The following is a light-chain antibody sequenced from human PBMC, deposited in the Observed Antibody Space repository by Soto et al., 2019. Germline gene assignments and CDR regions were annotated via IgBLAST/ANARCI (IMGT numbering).Light chain of an antibody. CDR1: SGSIASNY. Sequence: FMLTQPHSVSESPGKTVTISCTRSSGSIASNYVQWYQQRPGSAPTTVIYEDNQRPSAVPDRFSGSIDSSSNSASLTISGLKTEDEADYYCQSYDNSNVVFGGGTKLTVL. J-gene: IGLJ2*01. V-gene: IGLV6-57*04. CDR3: QSYDNSNVV. CDR2: EDN.